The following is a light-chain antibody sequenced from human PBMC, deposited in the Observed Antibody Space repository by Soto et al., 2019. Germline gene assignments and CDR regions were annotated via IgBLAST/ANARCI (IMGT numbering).Light chain of an antibody. CDR3: HQSYNSART. CDR1: QNINNY. V-gene: IGKV1-39*01. CDR2: AAS. Sequence: DIQMTQSPSSLSASVGDRVTITCRARQNINNYLNWYQQKPGKAPNLLIYAASTVQGGVPSRFSRSGSRTDFTLTISYLPPEDFATYYFHQSYNSARTVGQVTKVDIX. J-gene: IGKJ1*01.